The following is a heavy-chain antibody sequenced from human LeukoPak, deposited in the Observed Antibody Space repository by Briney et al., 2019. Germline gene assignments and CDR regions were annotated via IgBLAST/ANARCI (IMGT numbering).Heavy chain of an antibody. CDR3: ARGGFSADAPLVLDYFHH. CDR2: INPNSGGT. Sequence: GASVKVSCKASGYTFTGYYIHWVRQAPGQGLEWMGWINPNSGGTNYAQKFQGRVTMTRDTSISTAYMELSRLRADDTAVYYCARGGFSADAPLVLDYFHHWGQGTLVTDSS. V-gene: IGHV1-2*02. J-gene: IGHJ1*01. CDR1: GYTFTGYY. D-gene: IGHD5-18*01.